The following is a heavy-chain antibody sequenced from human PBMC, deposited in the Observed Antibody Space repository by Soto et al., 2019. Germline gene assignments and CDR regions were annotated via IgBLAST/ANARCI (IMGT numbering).Heavy chain of an antibody. J-gene: IGHJ4*02. CDR2: VGGSGDGT. CDR3: AKARAVTLVRISLDQ. Sequence: HPGGSLRLSCAASGFTFSTYTMTWVRQAPGKGLERVSSVGGSGDGTYYADSVKGRFTISRDNSKNTLYLQMNSLRAEDTAIYYCAKARAVTLVRISLDQWGQGTLVTVSS. CDR1: GFTFSTYT. V-gene: IGHV3-23*01. D-gene: IGHD6-19*01.